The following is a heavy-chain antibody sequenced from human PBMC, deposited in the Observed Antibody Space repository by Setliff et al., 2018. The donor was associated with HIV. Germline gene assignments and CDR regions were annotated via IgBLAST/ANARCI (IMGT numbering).Heavy chain of an antibody. CDR1: GFTFSSYS. CDR3: ARQGPSRGSGYYPPDDAFDI. Sequence: NPGGSLRLSCAASGFTFSSYSMNWVRQAPGKGLEWVSSISPSSSYIHYADSVKGRFTISRDNAKNSLYQQVNSLRAEDTAVYYCARQGPSRGSGYYPPDDAFDIWGQGTMVTVSS. D-gene: IGHD3-22*01. V-gene: IGHV3-21*01. CDR2: ISPSSSYI. J-gene: IGHJ3*02.